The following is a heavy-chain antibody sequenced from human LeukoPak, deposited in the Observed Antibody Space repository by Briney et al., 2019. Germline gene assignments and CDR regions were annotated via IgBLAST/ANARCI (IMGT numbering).Heavy chain of an antibody. Sequence: SETLSLTCTVSGGSISNSNYYWGWIRQPPGKGLEWIGTIYYSGTTYYNPSLKSRVAISVDTSRNQFSLRLNSITAADTAVYYCASRYSTGLHFDFWGQGTLVPVSS. CDR3: ASRYSTGLHFDF. CDR1: GGSISNSNYY. D-gene: IGHD2-8*02. J-gene: IGHJ4*02. V-gene: IGHV4-39*07. CDR2: IYYSGTT.